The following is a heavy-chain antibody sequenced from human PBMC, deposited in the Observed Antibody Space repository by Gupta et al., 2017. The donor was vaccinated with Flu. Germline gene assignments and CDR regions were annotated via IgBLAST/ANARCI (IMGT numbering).Heavy chain of an antibody. CDR3: AKDVRGYYYGMDV. Sequence: EVQLVESGGGLVQPGRSLRLSCAASGFTFDDYAMHWVRQAPGKGLEWVSGISWNSGRIGYADAVKGRFTISRDNAKNSLYLQMNSLRAEDTALYYCAKDVRGYYYGMDVWGQGTTVTVSS. V-gene: IGHV3-9*01. J-gene: IGHJ6*02. D-gene: IGHD3-10*01. CDR2: ISWNSGRI. CDR1: GFTFDDYA.